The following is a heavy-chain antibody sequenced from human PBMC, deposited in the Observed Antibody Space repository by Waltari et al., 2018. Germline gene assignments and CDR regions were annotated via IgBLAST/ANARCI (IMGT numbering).Heavy chain of an antibody. Sequence: QLQLQESGPGLVKPSETLSLTCTVSGCSISSSSYYRGWIRQPPGKGLEWIGSIYYSGSTYYNPSLKSRVTISVDTSKNQFSLKLSSVTAADTAVYYCARFLYYYDSSGYYFDYWGQGTLVTVSS. CDR2: IYYSGST. J-gene: IGHJ4*02. CDR3: ARFLYYYDSSGYYFDY. D-gene: IGHD3-22*01. V-gene: IGHV4-39*07. CDR1: GCSISSSSYY.